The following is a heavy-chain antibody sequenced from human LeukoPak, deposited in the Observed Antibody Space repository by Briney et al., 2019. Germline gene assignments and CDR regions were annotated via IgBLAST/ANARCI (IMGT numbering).Heavy chain of an antibody. CDR3: ARVRTYYFDY. D-gene: IGHD3-10*01. CDR2: IYYSGST. J-gene: IGHJ4*02. CDR1: GGSFSGYY. Sequence: SETLSLTCAVYGGSFSGYYWSWIRQPPGKGLEWIGYIYYSGSTYYNPSLKSRVTISVDTSKNQFSLKLSSVTAADTAVYYCARVRTYYFDYWGQGTLVTVSS. V-gene: IGHV4-34*09.